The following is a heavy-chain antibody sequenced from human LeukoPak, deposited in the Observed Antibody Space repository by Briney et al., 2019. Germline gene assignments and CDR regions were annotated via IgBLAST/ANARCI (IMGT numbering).Heavy chain of an antibody. V-gene: IGHV1-69*05. CDR1: GGTFSSYA. Sequence: ASVKVSCKASGGTFSSYAISWVRQAPGQGLEWMGGIIPIFGTANYAQKFQGRVTITTDESTSTAYMELSSLRSEDTAVYYCARNGYNDREFDYWGQETLVTVSS. CDR2: IIPIFGTA. D-gene: IGHD5-24*01. CDR3: ARNGYNDREFDY. J-gene: IGHJ4*02.